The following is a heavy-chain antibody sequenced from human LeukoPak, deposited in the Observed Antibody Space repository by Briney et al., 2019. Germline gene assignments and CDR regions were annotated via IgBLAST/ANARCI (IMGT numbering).Heavy chain of an antibody. CDR2: INHSGST. J-gene: IGHJ5*02. CDR1: GGSFSGYY. D-gene: IGHD3-9*01. CDR3: ARDMRDDILTGNNWFDP. V-gene: IGHV4-34*01. Sequence: SETLSLTCAVYGGSFSGYYWSWIRQPPGKGLEWIGEINHSGSTNYNPSLKSRVTISVDTSKNQFSLKLSSVTAADTAVYYCARDMRDDILTGNNWFDPWGQGTLVTVSS.